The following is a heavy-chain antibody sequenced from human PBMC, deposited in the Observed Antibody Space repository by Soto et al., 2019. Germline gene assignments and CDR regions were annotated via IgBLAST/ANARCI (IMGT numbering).Heavy chain of an antibody. CDR2: INHSGST. CDR3: ARPGIAAARFWFDP. Sequence: SETLSLTCAVYGGSFSGYYWSWIRQPPGKGLEWIGEINHSGSTNYNPSLKSRVTISVDTSKNQFSLKLSSVTAADTAVYYCARPGIAAARFWFDPWGQGTLVTVSS. D-gene: IGHD6-13*01. CDR1: GGSFSGYY. V-gene: IGHV4-34*01. J-gene: IGHJ5*02.